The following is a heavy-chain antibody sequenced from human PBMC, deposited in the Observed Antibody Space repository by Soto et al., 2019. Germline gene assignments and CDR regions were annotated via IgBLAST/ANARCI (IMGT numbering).Heavy chain of an antibody. CDR2: ISGSGGST. J-gene: IGHJ4*02. CDR3: AKVVHPDTAAMVESDY. D-gene: IGHD5-18*01. CDR1: GFTFSSYA. V-gene: IGHV3-23*01. Sequence: GGSLRLSCAASGFTFSSYAMSWVRQAPGKGLEWVSAISGSGGSTYYADSVKGRFTISRDNSKNTLYLQMNSLRAEDTAVYYCAKVVHPDTAAMVESDYWGQGTLVTVSS.